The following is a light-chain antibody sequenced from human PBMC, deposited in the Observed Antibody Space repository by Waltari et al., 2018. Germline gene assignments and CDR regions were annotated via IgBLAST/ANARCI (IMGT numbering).Light chain of an antibody. CDR2: YDS. V-gene: IGLV3-21*01. J-gene: IGLJ2*01. CDR3: QVWDSSSDRV. Sequence: SYDVTQPRSVSVSPGQTARITCGGDNIGSKNVHWYQQKPAQAPVLVIYYDSDRPSGIPERFSGSNSGNTATLTISGVEAGDEADYYCQVWDSSSDRVFGGGTRLTVL. CDR1: NIGSKN.